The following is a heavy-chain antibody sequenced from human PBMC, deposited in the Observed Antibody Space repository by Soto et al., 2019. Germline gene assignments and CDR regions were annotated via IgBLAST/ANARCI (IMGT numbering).Heavy chain of an antibody. CDR3: AKELTQIYGESLFDYFDC. J-gene: IGHJ4*02. CDR2: ISGSGGST. CDR1: GFTFSSYA. D-gene: IGHD4-17*01. Sequence: EVQLLESGGGLVQPGGSLRLSCAASGFTFSSYAMSWVRQAPGKGLEWVSAISGSGGSTYYADSVKGRFTISRDNSKNTLYLQMNSLSAEDTAVYYCAKELTQIYGESLFDYFDCWGQGTLVTVSS. V-gene: IGHV3-23*01.